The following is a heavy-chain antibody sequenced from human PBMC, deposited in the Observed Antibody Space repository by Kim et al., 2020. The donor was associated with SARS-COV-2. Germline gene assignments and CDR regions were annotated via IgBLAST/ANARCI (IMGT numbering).Heavy chain of an antibody. D-gene: IGHD3-10*01. Sequence: SETLSLTCTVSGGSISTDGYYWSWIRQPPGKGLEYIGYIYYSGSTYYNPSLQSRLTISVDTSKNQFSLKPASVTAAATGVYYCATRYVSGRLPRYVGWYDPWGQGTLVTVSS. CDR3: ATRYVSGRLPRYVGWYDP. V-gene: IGHV4-30-4*01. J-gene: IGHJ5*02. CDR2: IYYSGST. CDR1: GGSISTDGYY.